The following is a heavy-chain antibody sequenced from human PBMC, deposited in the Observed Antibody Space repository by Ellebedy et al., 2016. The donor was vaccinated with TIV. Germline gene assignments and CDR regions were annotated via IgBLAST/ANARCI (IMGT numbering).Heavy chain of an antibody. J-gene: IGHJ5*02. CDR2: IYYSGST. Sequence: MPSETLSLTCTVSCGSISSGGYYWSWIRQHPGKGLEWIGSIYYSGSTYYNPSLKSRVTISVDTSKNQFSLKLSSVTAAETDVYYCARHVDEYSRSKRFDPWGQGTLVTVSS. V-gene: IGHV4-39*01. D-gene: IGHD6-6*01. CDR3: ARHVDEYSRSKRFDP. CDR1: CGSISSGGYY.